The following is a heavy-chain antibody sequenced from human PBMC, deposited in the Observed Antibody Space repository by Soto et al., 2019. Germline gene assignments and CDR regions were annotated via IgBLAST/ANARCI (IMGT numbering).Heavy chain of an antibody. Sequence: EVQLLESGGGFVQPGGSLRLSCAATGFTFSVYAMTWVRQAPGKGLEWVSAVTANGGSTYSADSVKARFTISRDQSKNTLFLQMNSLRAEDTAVYYCASLGVGDWANYYYYYGMDVWGQGTTVTVSS. D-gene: IGHD2-21*02. V-gene: IGHV3-23*01. CDR3: ASLGVGDWANYYYYYGMDV. CDR1: GFTFSVYA. CDR2: VTANGGST. J-gene: IGHJ6*02.